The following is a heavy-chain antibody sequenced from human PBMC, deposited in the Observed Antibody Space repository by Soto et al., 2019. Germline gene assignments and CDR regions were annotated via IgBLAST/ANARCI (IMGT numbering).Heavy chain of an antibody. J-gene: IGHJ4*02. CDR1: GYTFTSYG. Sequence: ASVKVSCKASGYTFTSYGISWVRQAPGQGLEWMGWISAYNGNTNYAQKLQGRVTMTTDTSTSTAYMELRSLRSEDTAVYYCARALEEYYYDSSGYYHGYWGQGTLVTVSS. D-gene: IGHD3-22*01. CDR2: ISAYNGNT. V-gene: IGHV1-18*01. CDR3: ARALEEYYYDSSGYYHGY.